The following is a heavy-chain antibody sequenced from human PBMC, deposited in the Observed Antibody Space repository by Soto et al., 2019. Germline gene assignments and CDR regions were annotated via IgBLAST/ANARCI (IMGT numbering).Heavy chain of an antibody. D-gene: IGHD3-10*01. CDR2: ISAYNGNT. CDR1: GYTFTSYG. V-gene: IGHV1-18*01. CDR3: ARAVDYYGSGILQDFDY. J-gene: IGHJ4*02. Sequence: QVQLVQSGAEVKKPGASVKVSCKASGYTFTSYGISWVRQAPGQGLEWMGWISAYNGNTNYAQKLQGRVTMTTDTSTSTAYMELRSLRSDDTAVYYCARAVDYYGSGILQDFDYWGQGTLVTVSS.